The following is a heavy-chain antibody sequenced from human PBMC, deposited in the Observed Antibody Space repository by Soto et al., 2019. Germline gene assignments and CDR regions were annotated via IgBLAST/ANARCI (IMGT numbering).Heavy chain of an antibody. CDR2: INPNSGGT. Sequence: GSSVKFSCKASGYTFTGYYMHWVRQAPGQGLEWMGWINPNSGGTNYAQKFQGRVTMTTDTSTSTAYMELSSLRSDDTAVYYCARDGDIVVVPAAISNYYYGKDVWGQGTTVTVSS. CDR1: GYTFTGYY. D-gene: IGHD2-2*02. V-gene: IGHV1-2*02. J-gene: IGHJ6*02. CDR3: ARDGDIVVVPAAISNYYYGKDV.